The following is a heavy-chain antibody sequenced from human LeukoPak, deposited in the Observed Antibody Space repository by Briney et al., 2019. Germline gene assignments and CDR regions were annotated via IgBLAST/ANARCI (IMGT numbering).Heavy chain of an antibody. CDR2: IWYDGSIQ. Sequence: GGSLRLSCVASGFPFSNYGMHWVRQAPGKGLEWVAVIWYDGSIQYYADSVQGRFTISRDSSENTLYLQMNSLRAEDTAVYYCARDKSWYFDYWGQGTLVTVSS. CDR1: GFPFSNYG. CDR3: ARDKSWYFDY. J-gene: IGHJ4*02. V-gene: IGHV3-33*08. D-gene: IGHD6-13*01.